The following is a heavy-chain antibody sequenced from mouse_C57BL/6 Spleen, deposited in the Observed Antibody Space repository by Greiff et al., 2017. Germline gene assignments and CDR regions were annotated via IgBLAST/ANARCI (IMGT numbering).Heavy chain of an antibody. CDR2: IHPNSGST. CDR1: GYTFTSYW. CDR3: ARRGGSSYEGWYFDV. Sequence: QVQLQQPGAELVKPGASVKLSCKASGYTFTSYWMHWVKQRPGQGLEWIGMIHPNSGSTNYNEKFKSKATLTVDKSSSTAFMQLSSLTAEDSAVDYCARRGGSSYEGWYFDVWGTGTTVTVSS. J-gene: IGHJ1*03. V-gene: IGHV1-64*01. D-gene: IGHD1-1*01.